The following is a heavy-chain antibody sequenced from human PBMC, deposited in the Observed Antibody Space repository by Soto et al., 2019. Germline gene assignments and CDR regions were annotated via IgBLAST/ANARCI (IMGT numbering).Heavy chain of an antibody. Sequence: QVQLVQSGAEVKKPGSSVKVSCKASGGTFSSYAISWVRQAPGQGLEWMGGIIPIFGTANYAQKFQGRVTITADESTSTAYMELSSLRSEDTAVYYCARDRFGYDSSGYYHPNFDYWGQGTLVTVSS. V-gene: IGHV1-69*01. D-gene: IGHD3-22*01. CDR3: ARDRFGYDSSGYYHPNFDY. CDR1: GGTFSSYA. J-gene: IGHJ4*02. CDR2: IIPIFGTA.